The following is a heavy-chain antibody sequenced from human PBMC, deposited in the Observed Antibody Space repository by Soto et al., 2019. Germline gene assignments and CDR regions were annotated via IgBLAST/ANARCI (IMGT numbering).Heavy chain of an antibody. Sequence: QVQLQESGPGLVKPSETLSLTCTVSGGSIRSYYWSWIRQPPGKGLEWIGSIYYSGSTNYKPSLKIRVTISVDTSKNQFSLKLNSVTAADTAVYYCARQGGWVDPWGQGTLVTVSS. D-gene: IGHD1-26*01. CDR2: IYYSGST. J-gene: IGHJ5*02. CDR1: GGSIRSYY. V-gene: IGHV4-59*08. CDR3: ARQGGWVDP.